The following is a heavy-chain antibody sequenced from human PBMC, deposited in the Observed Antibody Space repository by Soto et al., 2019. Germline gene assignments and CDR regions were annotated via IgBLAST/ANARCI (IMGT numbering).Heavy chain of an antibody. CDR3: AKGGAAAGMGYFDL. D-gene: IGHD6-13*01. V-gene: IGHV3-23*01. J-gene: IGHJ2*01. CDR2: ISGSGGST. CDR1: GFTFSTYA. Sequence: EVQVLESGGGLVQPGGSLRLSCAASGFTFSTYAMSWVRQAPGKGLEWVSGISGSGGSTYYADSVKGRFTISRDNXXKTLLLQMRRVRAEDTAGYFCAKGGAAAGMGYFDLWGRGTLVTVSS.